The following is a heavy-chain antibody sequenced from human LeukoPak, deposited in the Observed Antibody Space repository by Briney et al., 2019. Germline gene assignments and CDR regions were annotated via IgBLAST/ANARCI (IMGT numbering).Heavy chain of an antibody. CDR1: GGSISSYY. CDR2: IYHSGRT. CDR3: ARDTIMITFGGVIAPDNWFDP. Sequence: SETLSLTCTVSGGSISSYYWNWIRQPPGKGLEWIGSIYHSGRTFYNPSLKSRVTISVDTSKNQFSLKLSSVTAADTAVYYCARDTIMITFGGVIAPDNWFDPWGQGTLVTVSS. V-gene: IGHV4-38-2*02. D-gene: IGHD3-16*02. J-gene: IGHJ5*02.